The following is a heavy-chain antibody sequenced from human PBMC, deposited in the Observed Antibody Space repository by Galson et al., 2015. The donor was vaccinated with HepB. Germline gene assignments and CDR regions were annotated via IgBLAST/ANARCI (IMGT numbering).Heavy chain of an antibody. D-gene: IGHD5-12*01. Sequence: SVKVSCKASGGTFSSYAISWVRQAPGQGLEWMGGIIPIFGTANYAQKFQGRVTITADESTSTAYMELSSLRSEDTAVYYCARDPLSGYVAPHLIDDDWETGYWGQGTLVTVSS. CDR3: ARDPLSGYVAPHLIDDDWETGY. V-gene: IGHV1-69*13. CDR2: IIPIFGTA. J-gene: IGHJ4*02. CDR1: GGTFSSYA.